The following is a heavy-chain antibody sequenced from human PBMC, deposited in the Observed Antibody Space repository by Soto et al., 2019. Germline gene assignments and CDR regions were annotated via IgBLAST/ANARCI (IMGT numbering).Heavy chain of an antibody. CDR3: ARPLNYYDSSRHAS. J-gene: IGHJ1*01. V-gene: IGHV1-3*01. D-gene: IGHD3-22*01. CDR2: INAGNGNT. Sequence: ASVKVSCKASGYTFTSYAMHWVRQAPGQRLEWMGWINAGNGNTKYSQKFQGRVTITRDTSASTAYMELSSLRSEDTAVYYCARPLNYYDSSRHASWGQGTLVTVSS. CDR1: GYTFTSYA.